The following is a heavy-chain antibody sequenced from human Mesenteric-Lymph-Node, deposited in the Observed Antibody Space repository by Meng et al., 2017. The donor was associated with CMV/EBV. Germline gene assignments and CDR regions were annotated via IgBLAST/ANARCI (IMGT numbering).Heavy chain of an antibody. V-gene: IGHV1-18*01. CDR1: GYSFTSYG. Sequence: ASVKVSCKASGYSFTSYGFNWVRQAPGQGLEWMGWISAYNGNTNYAQKLQGRVTMTTDTSTGTAYMELRSLRSDDTAVYYCARDLIDFWSGYWAFDYWGQGTLVTVSS. D-gene: IGHD3-3*01. J-gene: IGHJ4*02. CDR2: ISAYNGNT. CDR3: ARDLIDFWSGYWAFDY.